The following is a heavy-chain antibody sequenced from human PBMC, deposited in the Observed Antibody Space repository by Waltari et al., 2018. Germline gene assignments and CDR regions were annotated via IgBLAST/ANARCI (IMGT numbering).Heavy chain of an antibody. J-gene: IGHJ3*01. D-gene: IGHD3-10*01. Sequence: EVQLLQSGTELKKPGSTVKISCQVSGYRFTDSYIHWVQQAPGKGPQWMGLVDPEDGETIYAERCQGRVTITADTSTETAFMELSSLTSDDTAVYYCVTALGDRSSASRPFDVWGLGTLITVSS. CDR1: GYRFTDSY. CDR3: VTALGDRSSASRPFDV. CDR2: VDPEDGET. V-gene: IGHV1-69-2*01.